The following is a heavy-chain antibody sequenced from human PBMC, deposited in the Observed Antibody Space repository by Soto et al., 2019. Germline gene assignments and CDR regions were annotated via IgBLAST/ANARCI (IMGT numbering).Heavy chain of an antibody. D-gene: IGHD6-13*01. CDR2: IYPGDSDT. CDR3: ARQGSSFDYSYGMDV. Sequence: EVQLVQSGAEVKKPGESLKISCKGSGYSFTSYWIGWVRQMPGKGLEWMGIIYPGDSDTRYSPSFQGQVPISADKSINTAYLQGSSPKASDTALYYCARQGSSFDYSYGMDVWGQGTTVTVSS. V-gene: IGHV5-51*01. J-gene: IGHJ6*02. CDR1: GYSFTSYW.